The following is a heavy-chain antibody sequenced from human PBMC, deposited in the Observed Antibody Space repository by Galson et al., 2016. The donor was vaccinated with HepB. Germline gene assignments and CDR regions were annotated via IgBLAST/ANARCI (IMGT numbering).Heavy chain of an antibody. CDR3: ARRRGDSGYDRIFDY. D-gene: IGHD5-12*01. CDR1: RGTFMSYS. V-gene: IGHV1-69*13. Sequence: SVKVSCKASRGTFMSYSISWVRQAPGQGLEWMGGIIPIFGTETYAQKFQGRLTITADDSTSTAFMGLSSLRSEDTAVYYCARRRGDSGYDRIFDYWGQGTLVTVSS. CDR2: IIPIFGTE. J-gene: IGHJ4*02.